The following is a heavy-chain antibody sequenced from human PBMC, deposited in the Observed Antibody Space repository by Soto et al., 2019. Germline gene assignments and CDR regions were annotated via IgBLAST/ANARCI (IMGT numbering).Heavy chain of an antibody. J-gene: IGHJ4*02. CDR1: GFTFSSYW. CDR2: IKQDGSEK. CDR3: ARETGYSGWSDRFDY. V-gene: IGHV3-7*05. D-gene: IGHD1-26*01. Sequence: GGSLRLSCAASGFTFSSYWMSWVRQAPGKGLEWVANIKQDGSEKYYVDSVKGRFTISRDNAKNSLYLQMDSLRAEDTAVYYCARETGYSGWSDRFDYWGQGTLVTVSS.